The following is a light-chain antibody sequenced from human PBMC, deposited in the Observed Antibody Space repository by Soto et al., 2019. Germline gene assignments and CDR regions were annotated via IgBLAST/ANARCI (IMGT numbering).Light chain of an antibody. CDR2: EVS. V-gene: IGLV2-14*01. CDR1: SSDVGGYNH. CDR3: SSYTTSDTWV. Sequence: QSALTQPASVSGSPGQSIIISCTGTSSDVGGYNHVSWYRHHPGKAPQLIIYEVSNRPSGVSNRFSGSKSGNTASLSITGLQAEDEADYYCSSYTTSDTWVFGGGTKLTVL. J-gene: IGLJ3*02.